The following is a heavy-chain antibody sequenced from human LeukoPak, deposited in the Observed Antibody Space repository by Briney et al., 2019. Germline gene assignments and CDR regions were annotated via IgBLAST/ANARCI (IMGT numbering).Heavy chain of an antibody. D-gene: IGHD2-15*01. CDR3: ARVRIAATGRYYFDY. CDR2: IYYSGST. Sequence: SETLSLTCTVSGGSISSYYWSWIRQPPGKGLEWIGYIYYSGSTNYNPSLKSRVTISVGTSKNQFSLKLSSVTAADTAVYYCARVRIAATGRYYFDYWGQGTLVTVSS. J-gene: IGHJ4*02. V-gene: IGHV4-59*01. CDR1: GGSISSYY.